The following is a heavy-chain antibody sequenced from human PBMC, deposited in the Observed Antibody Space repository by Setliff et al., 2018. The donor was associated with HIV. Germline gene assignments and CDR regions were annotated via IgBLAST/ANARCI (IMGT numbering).Heavy chain of an antibody. V-gene: IGHV1-3*01. CDR1: GYTFTSYA. D-gene: IGHD4-17*01. CDR3: ARSPGDYLFDY. Sequence: GASVKVSCKASGYTFTSYAIHWVRQAPGQSLEWMGRINAGYGNTKYSQKFQGRVTITRDASASTAYMELSSLRSEDTAVYYCARSPGDYLFDYWGQGTLVTVSS. J-gene: IGHJ4*02. CDR2: INAGYGNT.